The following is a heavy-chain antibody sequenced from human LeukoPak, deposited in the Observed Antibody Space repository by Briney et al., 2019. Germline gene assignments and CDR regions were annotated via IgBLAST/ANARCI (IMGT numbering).Heavy chain of an antibody. CDR2: ISAYNGNT. V-gene: IGHV1-18*01. CDR3: ARDRGGPNYDFWLFDY. D-gene: IGHD3-3*01. Sequence: GASVKVSCKASGYTFTSYGISWVRQAPGQGLEWMGWISAYNGNTNYAQKLQGRVTMTTDTSTSTAYMELRSLRSDDTAVYYCARDRGGPNYDFWLFDYWGQGTLVTVSS. J-gene: IGHJ4*02. CDR1: GYTFTSYG.